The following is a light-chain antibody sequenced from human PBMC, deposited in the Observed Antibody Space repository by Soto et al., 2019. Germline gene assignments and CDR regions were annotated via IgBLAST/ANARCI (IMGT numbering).Light chain of an antibody. J-gene: IGLJ1*01. Sequence: QSALTQPHSVSGSPGQSVAISCTGTSSDVGGYDYVSWYQQHPGQVPKHMIYDVTKRPSGVPDRFSGSKSGNTAPLTISGLQAEDEADYYCCSFAGNYFVFGTGTKLTVL. V-gene: IGLV2-11*01. CDR2: DVT. CDR1: SSDVGGYDY. CDR3: CSFAGNYFV.